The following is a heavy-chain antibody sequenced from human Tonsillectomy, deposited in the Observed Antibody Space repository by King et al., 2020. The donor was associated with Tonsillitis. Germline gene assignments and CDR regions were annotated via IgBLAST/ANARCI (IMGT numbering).Heavy chain of an antibody. V-gene: IGHV4-4*02. D-gene: IGHD3-3*01. J-gene: IGHJ6*03. Sequence: QLQESGPGLVKPSGTLSLTCAVSGGSISTSNYWTWVRQPPGKGLEWIGEIYHGGSTNYNPSLKRRVSISVDKSKNQFSLQLTSVTAADTAVYFCARYPPPSPSMIFGVLHDYHYMDVWGKGTTVTVSS. CDR3: ARYPPPSPSMIFGVLHDYHYMDV. CDR1: GGSISTSNY. CDR2: IYHGGST.